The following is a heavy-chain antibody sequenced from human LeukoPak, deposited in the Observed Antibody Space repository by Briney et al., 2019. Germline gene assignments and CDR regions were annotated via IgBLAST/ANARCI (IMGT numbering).Heavy chain of an antibody. J-gene: IGHJ4*02. CDR1: GYTFTSNG. V-gene: IGHV1-8*02. Sequence: ASVKVSCKASGYTFTSNGISWVRQAPGQGLEWMGWMNPNSGNTGYAQKFQGRVTMTRNTSISTAYMELSSLRSEDTAVYYCARGPYYDSSGYALDYWGQGTLVTVSS. CDR3: ARGPYYDSSGYALDY. D-gene: IGHD3-22*01. CDR2: MNPNSGNT.